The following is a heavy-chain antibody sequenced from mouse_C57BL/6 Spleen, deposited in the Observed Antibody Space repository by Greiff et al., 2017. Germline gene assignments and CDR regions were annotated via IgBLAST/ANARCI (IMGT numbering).Heavy chain of an antibody. D-gene: IGHD1-1*01. J-gene: IGHJ4*01. CDR3: ARGPHYCSSLRAKGY. CDR2: IDPSDSYT. V-gene: IGHV1-69*01. CDR1: GYTFTSYW. Sequence: QVQLQQPGAELVMPGASVKLSCKASGYTFTSYWMPWVKQRPGQGLEWIGEIDPSDSYTNYNQKFKGKSTLTEDKSSSTAYMQLSSLTSEDSAVYYCARGPHYCSSLRAKGYWGKGTSVT.